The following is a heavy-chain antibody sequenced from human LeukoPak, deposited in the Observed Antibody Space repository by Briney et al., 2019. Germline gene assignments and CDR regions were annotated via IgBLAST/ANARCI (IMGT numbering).Heavy chain of an antibody. D-gene: IGHD2-21*02. CDR1: GYTFDFYW. CDR3: ARQDGDGFYYFDY. V-gene: IGHV5-51*01. J-gene: IGHJ4*02. Sequence: GESLKISCKGSGYTFDFYWIGWVRQMPGKGLEWMGIIYPRNSDARYSPSLQGQVTISVDKSISTAYLQWSSLKASDTAMYYCARQDGDGFYYFDYWGQGSLVTVSS. CDR2: IYPRNSDA.